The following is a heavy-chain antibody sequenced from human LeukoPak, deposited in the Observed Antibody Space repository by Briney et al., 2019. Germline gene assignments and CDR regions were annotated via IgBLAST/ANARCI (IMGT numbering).Heavy chain of an antibody. CDR3: ARDPIDY. Sequence: GGSLRLSCAASGFTFSSYAMSWVRQAPGKGLEWVANIRQDGSEKNFVDSVKGRFTISRDNAKNSLYLQMNTLTAEDTAVYYCARDPIDYWGQGTLVTVTS. CDR2: IRQDGSEK. CDR1: GFTFSSYA. V-gene: IGHV3-7*01. J-gene: IGHJ4*02.